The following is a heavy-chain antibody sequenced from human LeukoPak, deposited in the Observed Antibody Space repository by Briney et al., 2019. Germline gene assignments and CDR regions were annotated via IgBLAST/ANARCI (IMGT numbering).Heavy chain of an antibody. J-gene: IGHJ5*01. Sequence: ASVKVSCKTSGYTFNTYGINWVRQAPGQGLEWMGWISGYNGKTSNSQEFQGRITMTTDTSTSTVYMELTSLKSDDTAVYYCARAGLRCFDWSNNWFDSWGQGTLVTVSS. V-gene: IGHV1-18*01. D-gene: IGHD3-9*01. CDR1: GYTFNTYG. CDR3: ARAGLRCFDWSNNWFDS. CDR2: ISGYNGKT.